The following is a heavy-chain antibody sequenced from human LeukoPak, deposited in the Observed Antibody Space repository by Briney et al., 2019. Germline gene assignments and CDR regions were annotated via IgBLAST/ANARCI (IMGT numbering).Heavy chain of an antibody. D-gene: IGHD2-15*01. CDR2: INHSGST. CDR1: GGSFSGYY. Sequence: KPSETLSLTCAVYGGSFSGYYWGWIRQPPGKGLGLIGGINHSGSTNYNPSLKSRVTISVDTSKNQFSLKLSSVTAADTAVYYCARASFRRGYCSGGSCLWAFDIWGQGAMVTVSS. V-gene: IGHV4-34*01. J-gene: IGHJ3*02. CDR3: ARASFRRGYCSGGSCLWAFDI.